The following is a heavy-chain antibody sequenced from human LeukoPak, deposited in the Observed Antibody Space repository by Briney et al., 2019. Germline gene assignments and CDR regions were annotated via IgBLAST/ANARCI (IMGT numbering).Heavy chain of an antibody. CDR2: LYPSDSGP. CDR1: GYSFTSYC. CDR3: GMSGDRVPLQDDVFDV. J-gene: IGHJ3*01. Sequence: GESLKISCKDSGYSFTSYCIGWVRQMPGKGLEWTGSLYPSDSGPTYSPSFQGQVTISVAKSISTAYLQWSSLQASDTAMYYCGMSGDRVPLQDDVFDVWGQGTMVTVST. V-gene: IGHV5-51*01. D-gene: IGHD1-26*01.